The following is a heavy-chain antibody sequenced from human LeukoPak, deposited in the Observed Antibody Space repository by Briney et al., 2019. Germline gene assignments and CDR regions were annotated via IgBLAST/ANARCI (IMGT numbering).Heavy chain of an antibody. D-gene: IGHD5-24*01. J-gene: IGHJ4*02. CDR1: GFTFSSYA. CDR3: ARDGRDGYGDY. Sequence: GGSLRLSCAASGFTFSSYAMHWVRQAPGKGLEYVSAISSNGGSTYYANSVKGRFTISRDNSKNTLYLQMGSLRAEDMAVYYCARDGRDGYGDYWGQGTLVTVPS. CDR2: ISSNGGST. V-gene: IGHV3-64*01.